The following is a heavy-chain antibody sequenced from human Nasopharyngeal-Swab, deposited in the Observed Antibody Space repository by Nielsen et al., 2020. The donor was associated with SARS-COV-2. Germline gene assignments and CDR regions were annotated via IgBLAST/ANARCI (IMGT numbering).Heavy chain of an antibody. CDR3: AKDKRVVTYYFDY. Sequence: SLKISCAASGFIFDDSAMHWVRQAPGKGLEWVSGISWNSGSIGYADSVKGRFTISRDNAKNSLYLQMNSLRAEDTALYYCAKDKRVVTYYFDYWGQGTLVTVSS. CDR2: ISWNSGSI. D-gene: IGHD3-22*01. J-gene: IGHJ4*02. V-gene: IGHV3-9*01. CDR1: GFIFDDSA.